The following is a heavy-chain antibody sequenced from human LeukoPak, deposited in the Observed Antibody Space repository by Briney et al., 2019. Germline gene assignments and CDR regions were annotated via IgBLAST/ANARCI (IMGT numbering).Heavy chain of an antibody. Sequence: GGSLRLSCTASGFTFSSFAMGWVRQAPGKGLDWVSTISGSGASTYYVDSVKGRFTISRDNSKNTLYLQMSSLTADDTAVYYCAKAVAGFSNWFDSRGQGTLRTVS. D-gene: IGHD6-19*01. CDR1: GFTFSSFA. J-gene: IGHJ5*01. V-gene: IGHV3-23*01. CDR3: AKAVAGFSNWFDS. CDR2: ISGSGAST.